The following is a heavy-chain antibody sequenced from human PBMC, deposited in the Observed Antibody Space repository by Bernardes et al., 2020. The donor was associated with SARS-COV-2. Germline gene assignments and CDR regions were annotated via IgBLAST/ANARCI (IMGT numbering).Heavy chain of an antibody. CDR3: TTGGAA. CDR2: IKSKADAGTT. Sequence: GGSLRLSCVASGFTFSNAWMSWVRQAPGKGLEWVGRIKSKADAGTTDYAAPVKGRFSISRDDSKNTLYLQMNSLKTEDTAVYYCTTGGAAWGQGTLVTVSS. J-gene: IGHJ5*02. CDR1: GFTFSNAW. V-gene: IGHV3-15*01. D-gene: IGHD2-21*01.